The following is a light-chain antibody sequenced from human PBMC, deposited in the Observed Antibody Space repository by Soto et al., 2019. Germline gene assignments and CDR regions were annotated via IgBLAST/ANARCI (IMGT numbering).Light chain of an antibody. CDR2: DAS. CDR1: QSVSSY. J-gene: IGKJ3*01. V-gene: IGKV3-11*01. Sequence: EIVLTQSPATLSLSPGERATLSCRASQSVSSYLAWYQQKPGQAPRLLIYDASNRATGIPARFSGSGSGTDFTLTISSLEPEDFAVYYCQQRSNWPLGDFTFGPGTKVDIK. CDR3: QQRSNWPLGDFT.